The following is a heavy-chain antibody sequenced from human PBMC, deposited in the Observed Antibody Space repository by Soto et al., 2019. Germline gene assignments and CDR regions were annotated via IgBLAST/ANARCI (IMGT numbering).Heavy chain of an antibody. V-gene: IGHV3-23*01. CDR3: AKVMTEQQLFYYYMDV. J-gene: IGHJ6*03. Sequence: EVQLLESGGGLVQPGGSLRLSCAASGFTFSSYAMSWVRQAPGKGLEWVSAISGSGGSTYYADSVKGRFTISRDNSKNTPYLQMNSLRAEDTAVYYCAKVMTEQQLFYYYMDVWGKGTTVTVSS. CDR1: GFTFSSYA. D-gene: IGHD6-13*01. CDR2: ISGSGGST.